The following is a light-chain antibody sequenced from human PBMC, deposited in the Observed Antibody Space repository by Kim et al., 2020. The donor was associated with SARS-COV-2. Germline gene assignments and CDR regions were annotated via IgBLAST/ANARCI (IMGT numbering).Light chain of an antibody. CDR2: GAS. Sequence: SPGERVPRSCRAGQAVSSNLVWFQQEGGRAPPRLIYGASTRATSIAARFSGSGSGTEFILSISSLQSAYFAFYFCQPSGKRPPMYTCGQGTKL. CDR3: QPSGKRPPMYT. V-gene: IGKV3-15*01. J-gene: IGKJ2*01. CDR1: QAVSSN.